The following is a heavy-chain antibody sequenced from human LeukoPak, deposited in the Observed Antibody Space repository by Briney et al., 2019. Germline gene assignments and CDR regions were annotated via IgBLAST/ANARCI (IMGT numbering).Heavy chain of an antibody. J-gene: IGHJ4*02. Sequence: GGSLRLSCAASGFTFSNYWMSWVRQAPGKVLEWVANIKDDGSGKYYVDSLKGRFTISRDNAKNSLYLQMNSLRAEDTAMYYCARGGDGYNSDLDYWGQGTLVTVSS. CDR2: IKDDGSGK. D-gene: IGHD5-24*01. CDR3: ARGGDGYNSDLDY. CDR1: GFTFSNYW. V-gene: IGHV3-7*01.